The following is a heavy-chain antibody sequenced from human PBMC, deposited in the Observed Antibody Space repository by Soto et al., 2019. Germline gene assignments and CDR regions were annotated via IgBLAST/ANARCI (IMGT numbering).Heavy chain of an antibody. CDR2: ISAYNGNT. CDR1: GYTFTSYG. Sequence: QVQLVQSGAEVKKPGASVKVSCKASGYTFTSYGISWVRQAPGQGLEWMGWISAYNGNTNYAQKLQGRVTMTTDTSTSTAYMGLRRLRSDDTAVYYCARDRPTYYDFWSGYYSNWFDPWGQGTLVTVSS. D-gene: IGHD3-3*01. J-gene: IGHJ5*02. V-gene: IGHV1-18*01. CDR3: ARDRPTYYDFWSGYYSNWFDP.